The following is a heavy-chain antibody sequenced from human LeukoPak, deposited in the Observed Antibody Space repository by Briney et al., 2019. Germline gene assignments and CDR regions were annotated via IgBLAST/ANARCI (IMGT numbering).Heavy chain of an antibody. CDR1: GFTFSSYS. D-gene: IGHD6-6*01. Sequence: GGSLRLSCAASGFTFSSYSMNWVRQAPGKGLQWVSSISGSSDYIYYADSVKGRFTISRDNAKNSLYLQMNSLRPEDTAVYFCARDRHVPGLYYYYMDVWGKGTTVTVSS. J-gene: IGHJ6*03. CDR2: ISGSSDYI. V-gene: IGHV3-21*01. CDR3: ARDRHVPGLYYYYMDV.